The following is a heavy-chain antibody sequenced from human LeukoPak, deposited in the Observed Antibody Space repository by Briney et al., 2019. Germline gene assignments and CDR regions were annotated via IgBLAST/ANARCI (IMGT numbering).Heavy chain of an antibody. CDR1: GFTFSNAW. Sequence: GGSLRLSCAASGFTFSNAWMSWVRQAPGKGLEWVGRIKSKTDGGTTDYAAPVKGRFSISRDDSKNTLYLQMNSLKTEDTAVYYCTTGVVVITMDYWGQGTLVTVSS. CDR3: TTGVVVITMDY. V-gene: IGHV3-15*01. D-gene: IGHD3-22*01. CDR2: IKSKTDGGTT. J-gene: IGHJ4*02.